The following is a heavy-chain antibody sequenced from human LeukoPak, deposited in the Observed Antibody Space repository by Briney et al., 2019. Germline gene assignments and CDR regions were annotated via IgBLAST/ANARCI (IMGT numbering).Heavy chain of an antibody. CDR3: AREYSGSYYACGS. V-gene: IGHV1-2*02. Sequence: ASVKVSCKASGYSFTDKYMHWVRQAPGQGLEWMGWINPNSGGTNYAQKFQGRVTMTRDTSISTAYMELSRLRSDDTAVYYCAREYSGSYYACGSWGQGTLVTVSS. J-gene: IGHJ5*02. CDR1: GYSFTDKY. CDR2: INPNSGGT. D-gene: IGHD1-26*01.